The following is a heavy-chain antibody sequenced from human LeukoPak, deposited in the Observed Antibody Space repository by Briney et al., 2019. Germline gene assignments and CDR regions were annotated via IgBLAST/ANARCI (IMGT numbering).Heavy chain of an antibody. J-gene: IGHJ5*02. CDR3: AREGLYSENWFDP. V-gene: IGHV4-61*02. Sequence: SQTLSLTCTVSGGSISSGSYYWSWIRQPAGKGLEWIGRIYTSGSTNYNPSLKSRVTISVDTSKNQFSLKLSSVTAAGTAVYYCAREGLYSENWFDPWGQGTLVTVSS. CDR2: IYTSGST. D-gene: IGHD3-10*02. CDR1: GGSISSGSYY.